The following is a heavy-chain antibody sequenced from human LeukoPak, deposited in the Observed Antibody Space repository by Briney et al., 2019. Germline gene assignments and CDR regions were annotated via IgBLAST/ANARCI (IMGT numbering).Heavy chain of an antibody. CDR1: GLTFSSYS. V-gene: IGHV3-48*02. CDR2: ISSSSSTI. J-gene: IGHJ5*02. Sequence: GGSLRLSCAASGLTFSSYSMNWVRQAPGKGLEWVSYISSSSSTIYYADSVKGRFTISRDNAKNSLYLQMNSLRDEDTAVCYCARDITDPATVSPHNWFDPWGQGTLVTVSS. CDR3: ARDITDPATVSPHNWFDP. D-gene: IGHD4-17*01.